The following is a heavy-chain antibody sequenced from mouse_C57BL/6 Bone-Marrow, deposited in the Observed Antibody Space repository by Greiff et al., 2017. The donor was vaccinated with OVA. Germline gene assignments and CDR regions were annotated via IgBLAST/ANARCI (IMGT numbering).Heavy chain of an antibody. CDR3: ARERELLRYGAMDY. D-gene: IGHD1-1*01. CDR2: IHTNSGST. J-gene: IGHJ4*01. V-gene: IGHV1-64*01. Sequence: QVLLQQSGAELVKPGASVKLSCKASGFTFTSYWMHWVKQRPGKGLEWIGMIHTNSGSTNYNDKFKSKATLTVDKSTSTAYMQLSSLTSEDSAVYYCARERELLRYGAMDYWGQGASVTVS. CDR1: GFTFTSYW.